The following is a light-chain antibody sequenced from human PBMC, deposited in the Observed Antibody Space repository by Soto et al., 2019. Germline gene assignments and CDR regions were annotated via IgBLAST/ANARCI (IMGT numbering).Light chain of an antibody. V-gene: IGLV2-11*01. CDR1: SSDVGGSKF. CDR2: DVS. CDR3: FSYAGNSLWV. J-gene: IGLJ3*02. Sequence: QSALTQPRSVSRSPGQSVTISCTGPSSDVGGSKFVSWYQQHAGKAPKLVIYDVSKRPSGVPDRFSGSKSGNAASLTISGLQVEDEADYYCFSYAGNSLWVFGGGAKVTVL.